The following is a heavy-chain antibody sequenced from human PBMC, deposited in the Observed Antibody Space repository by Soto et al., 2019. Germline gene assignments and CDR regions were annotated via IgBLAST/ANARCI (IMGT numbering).Heavy chain of an antibody. V-gene: IGHV1-2*02. Sequence: ASVKVSCKASGYTFTGYYMHWVRQAPGQGLEWMGWINPNSGGTNYAQKFQGRVTMTRDTSISTAYMELSRLRSDDTAVYYCARDLNSGSYGLLFDYWGQGTLVTVSS. D-gene: IGHD1-26*01. CDR3: ARDLNSGSYGLLFDY. CDR1: GYTFTGYY. J-gene: IGHJ4*02. CDR2: INPNSGGT.